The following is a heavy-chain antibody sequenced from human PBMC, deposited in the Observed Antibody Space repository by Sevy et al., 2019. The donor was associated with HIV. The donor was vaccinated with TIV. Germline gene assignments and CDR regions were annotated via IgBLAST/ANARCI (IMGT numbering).Heavy chain of an antibody. CDR2: IIPISGPAGPT. CDR1: GDSFSGYT. V-gene: IGHV1-69*06. J-gene: IGHJ1*01. D-gene: IGHD2-21*02. Sequence: ASVKVSCKSSGDSFSGYTIIWVPQAPGQGLEWMGGIIPISGPAGPTNSAQNFQDRATITADISTHTAYMELSSLRSEDTALYFCARASSCGGDCYYLQYWGQGTLVTVSS. CDR3: ARASSCGGDCYYLQY.